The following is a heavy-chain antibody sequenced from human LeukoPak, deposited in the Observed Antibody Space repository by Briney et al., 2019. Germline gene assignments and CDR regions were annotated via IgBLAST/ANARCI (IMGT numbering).Heavy chain of an antibody. CDR2: IYYSGST. CDR1: GGSISSSSYY. V-gene: IGHV4-39*01. D-gene: IGHD3-10*01. CDR3: ARLGLRGTNRYHYDY. Sequence: PSETLSLTCTVSGGSISSSSYYWGWIRQPPGKGLAWIGSIYYSGSTYYNPSLKSRVTISVDTSKNQFSLKLSSVTAADTAVYYCARLGLRGTNRYHYDYWGQGTLVTVSS. J-gene: IGHJ4*02.